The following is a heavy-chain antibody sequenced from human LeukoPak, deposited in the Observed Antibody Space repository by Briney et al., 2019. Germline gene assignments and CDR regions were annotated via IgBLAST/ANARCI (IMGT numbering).Heavy chain of an antibody. J-gene: IGHJ3*02. Sequence: ASVKVSCKASANTFTGYYMHWVRQAPGQGLEWMGWINPNRGGTNYAQKFHGRVTMTRDTSIITAYMQLSRLTSDDTAVYYCARLGSSDIWGQGTMVTVSS. V-gene: IGHV1-2*02. CDR2: INPNRGGT. CDR1: ANTFTGYY. CDR3: ARLGSSDI. D-gene: IGHD3-16*01.